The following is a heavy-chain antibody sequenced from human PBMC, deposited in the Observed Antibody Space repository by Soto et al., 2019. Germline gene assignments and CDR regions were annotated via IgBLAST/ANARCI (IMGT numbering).Heavy chain of an antibody. CDR3: AGRRRVAAPRGGGDFDY. CDR1: GGSFSGYY. J-gene: IGHJ4*02. V-gene: IGHV4-34*01. D-gene: IGHD6-6*01. CDR2: INHSGST. Sequence: QVQLQQWGAGLLKPSETLSLTCAVYGGSFSGYYWSWIRQPPGKGLEWIGEINHSGSTNYNPSLKSRVTQSVDTSKNPLPLKLSSGTAADTAVYYWAGRRRVAAPRGGGDFDYWGQGTLVTVSS.